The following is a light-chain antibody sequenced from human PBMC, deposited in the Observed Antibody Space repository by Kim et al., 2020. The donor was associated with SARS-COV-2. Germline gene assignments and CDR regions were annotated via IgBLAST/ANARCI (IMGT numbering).Light chain of an antibody. CDR2: DVS. Sequence: QSALTQPASVSGSPGQSITISCTGTSSDVGCYNSVSWYQQHPGKAPKLIMYDVSERASGVSNRFSGSQSGNTASLTISGLRAEDEADYYCNSHATSSTYVFGSGTKLTVL. J-gene: IGLJ1*01. CDR3: NSHATSSTYV. CDR1: SSDVGCYNS. V-gene: IGLV2-14*01.